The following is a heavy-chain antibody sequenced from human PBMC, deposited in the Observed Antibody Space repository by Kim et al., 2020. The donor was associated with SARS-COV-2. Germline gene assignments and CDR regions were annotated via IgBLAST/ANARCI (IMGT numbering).Heavy chain of an antibody. V-gene: IGHV3-7*01. Sequence: GGSLRLSCAASGFTFSSYWMSWVRQAPGKGLEWVANIKQDGSEKYYVDSVKGRFTISRDNAKNSLYLQMNSLRAEDTAVYYCARAMIAAAVPDDAFDIWGQGTMVTVSS. D-gene: IGHD6-13*01. CDR2: IKQDGSEK. CDR1: GFTFSSYW. J-gene: IGHJ3*02. CDR3: ARAMIAAAVPDDAFDI.